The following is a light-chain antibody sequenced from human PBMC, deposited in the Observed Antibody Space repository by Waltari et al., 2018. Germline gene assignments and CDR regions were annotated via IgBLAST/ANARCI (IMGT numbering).Light chain of an antibody. J-gene: IGKJ4*01. CDR2: DAS. V-gene: IGKV1-33*01. Sequence: DIQMTPSPSSMSASVGDRVTLTCQASQDIINCFNSYQHRPGKAPKLLIYDASNFATGVPSRFSGSGSGTHFTLTITSLQPEDIATYHCQQYDNLFTFGGGTKVEIK. CDR3: QQYDNLFT. CDR1: QDIINC.